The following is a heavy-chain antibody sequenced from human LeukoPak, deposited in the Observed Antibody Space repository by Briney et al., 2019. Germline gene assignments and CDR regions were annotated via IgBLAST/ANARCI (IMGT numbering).Heavy chain of an antibody. Sequence: GGSLRLSCAASGFTFSDYYMSWIRQAPGKTLEWVSYISTSGSTIYYADSVKGRFTISRDNAKNSLYLQMNSLRAEDTAVYYCARCYDSSGYYSNYHMDVWGKGTTVTVS. CDR1: GFTFSDYY. CDR2: ISTSGSTI. CDR3: ARCYDSSGYYSNYHMDV. J-gene: IGHJ6*03. V-gene: IGHV3-11*04. D-gene: IGHD3-22*01.